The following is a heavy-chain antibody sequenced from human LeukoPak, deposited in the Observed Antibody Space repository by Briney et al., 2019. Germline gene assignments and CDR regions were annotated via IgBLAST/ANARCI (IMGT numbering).Heavy chain of an antibody. CDR2: VSSSSSTI. CDR3: ARPTGTTNYGMDV. J-gene: IGHJ6*02. CDR1: GFTFSSYS. V-gene: IGHV3-48*01. Sequence: GGSLRLSCAASGFTFSSYSMNWVRQAPGKGLEWVSYVSSSSSTIYLADSVKGRLTISRDNAKNSLYLQMSSLRAEDTAVYYCARPTGTTNYGMDVWGQGTTVTVSS. D-gene: IGHD1-7*01.